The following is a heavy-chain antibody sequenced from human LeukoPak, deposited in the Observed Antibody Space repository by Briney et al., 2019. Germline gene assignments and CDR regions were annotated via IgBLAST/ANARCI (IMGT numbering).Heavy chain of an antibody. CDR3: ARDEDSRDFWSGYNWNYYYYGMDV. CDR1: GYTFTSYY. D-gene: IGHD3-3*01. J-gene: IGHJ6*02. CDR2: ISAYNGNT. V-gene: IGHV1-18*04. Sequence: GASVKVSCKASGYTFTSYYMHWVRQAPGQGLEWMGWISAYNGNTNYAQKLQGRVTMTTDTSTSTAYMELRSLRSDDTAVYYCARDEDSRDFWSGYNWNYYYYGMDVWGQGTTVTVSS.